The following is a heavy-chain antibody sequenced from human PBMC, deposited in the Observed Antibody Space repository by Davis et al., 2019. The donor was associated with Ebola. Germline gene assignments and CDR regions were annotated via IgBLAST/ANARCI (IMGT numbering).Heavy chain of an antibody. CDR3: ANGHYTKFDY. CDR1: GFTFSSYW. CDR2: ISSSGDTT. D-gene: IGHD2-8*01. J-gene: IGHJ4*02. Sequence: GESLKISCAASGFTFSSYWMSWVRQAPGKGLEWVSGISSSGDTTYYADSVKGRFTISRDNSKNTVHLQINSLRAEDTAVYYCANGHYTKFDYWGQGTLVTVSS. V-gene: IGHV3-23*01.